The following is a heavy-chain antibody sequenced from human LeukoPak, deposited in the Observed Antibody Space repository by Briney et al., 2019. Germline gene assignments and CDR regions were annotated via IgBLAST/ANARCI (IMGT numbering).Heavy chain of an antibody. Sequence: SQTLSLTCAISGDSVSSNSVTWNWIRQSPARGLEWLGRTYYRSTWYNDYAVSVRGRITVNPDTSKNQFSLHLNSVTPEDTAVYYCARRLTQYDCFDPWGQGILVTVSS. J-gene: IGHJ5*02. CDR3: ARRLTQYDCFDP. CDR2: TYYRSTWYN. V-gene: IGHV6-1*01. CDR1: GDSVSSNSVT. D-gene: IGHD2-2*01.